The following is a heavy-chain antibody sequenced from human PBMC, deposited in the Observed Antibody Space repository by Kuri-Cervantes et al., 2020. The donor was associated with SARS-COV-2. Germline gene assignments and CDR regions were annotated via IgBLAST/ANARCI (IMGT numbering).Heavy chain of an antibody. CDR2: VSSSSSYI. CDR3: ARDFSITIFGVVIGDHYFDY. Sequence: GGSLRLSCAASGFTFSSYSMNWVRQAPGKGLEWVSSVSSSSSYIYYADSVKGRFTISRDNAKNSLYLQMNSLRAEDTAVYYCARDFSITIFGVVIGDHYFDYWGQGTLVTVSS. V-gene: IGHV3-21*01. J-gene: IGHJ4*02. D-gene: IGHD3-3*01. CDR1: GFTFSSYS.